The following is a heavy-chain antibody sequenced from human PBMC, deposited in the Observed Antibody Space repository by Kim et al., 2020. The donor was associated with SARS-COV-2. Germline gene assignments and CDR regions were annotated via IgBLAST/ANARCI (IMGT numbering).Heavy chain of an antibody. CDR2: AVDT. J-gene: IGHJ6*02. Sequence: AVDTYSPDSLKGPFTISRENAKNSLYLHMNSLRVGDTAVYYCARDPHGLDVWGQGTTVTVSS. V-gene: IGHV3-13*01. CDR3: ARDPHGLDV.